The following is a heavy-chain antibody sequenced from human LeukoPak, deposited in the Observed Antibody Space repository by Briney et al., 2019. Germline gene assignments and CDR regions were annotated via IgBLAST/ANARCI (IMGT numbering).Heavy chain of an antibody. D-gene: IGHD2-15*01. V-gene: IGHV3-66*01. CDR3: ARDQDCSGGSCYSGIAFDI. CDR1: GFTVSSNY. Sequence: GGSLRLSCAASGFTVSSNYMSWVRQAPGKGLEWVSVIYSGGSTYYADSVKGRFTISRDNSKNTLYLQMNSLRAEDTAVYYCARDQDCSGGSCYSGIAFDIWGQGTMVTVSS. J-gene: IGHJ3*02. CDR2: IYSGGST.